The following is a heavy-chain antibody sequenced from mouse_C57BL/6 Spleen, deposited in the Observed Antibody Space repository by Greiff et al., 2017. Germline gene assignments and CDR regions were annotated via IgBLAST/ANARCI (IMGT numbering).Heavy chain of an antibody. D-gene: IGHD2-12*01. V-gene: IGHV1-82*01. CDR3: ARSGYYDYSLGFDY. CDR1: GYAFSSSW. J-gene: IGHJ4*01. CDR2: IYPGDGDT. Sequence: QVQLQQSGPELVKPGASVTISCKASGYAFSSSWMNWVKQRPGKGLEWIGRIYPGDGDTNYNGKFKGKATLTADKSSSTAYMHLSSLTSEDSAVYYCARSGYYDYSLGFDYWGQGTSVTVSS.